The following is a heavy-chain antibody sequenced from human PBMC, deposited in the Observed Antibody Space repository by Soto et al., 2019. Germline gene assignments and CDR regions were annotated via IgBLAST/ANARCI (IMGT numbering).Heavy chain of an antibody. V-gene: IGHV4-59*02. D-gene: IGHD2-15*01. CDR3: AKSGGWPPDAVEYFQN. J-gene: IGHJ1*01. CDR2: ISYTGSP. CDR1: SDSVSRSY. Sequence: SETLSLTCIVSSDSVSRSYWSWVRQSPGKGLEWIAYISYTGSPNYNPSLKSRVTISVDTSKNHLSLTLSSVTAADTAVYYCAKSGGWPPDAVEYFQNWGQGTLVTVSS.